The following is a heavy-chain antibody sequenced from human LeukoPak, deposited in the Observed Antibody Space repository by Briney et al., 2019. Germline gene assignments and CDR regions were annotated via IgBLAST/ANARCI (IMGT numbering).Heavy chain of an antibody. CDR1: GFTFSSYS. CDR2: ISSSSYI. V-gene: IGHV3-21*01. D-gene: IGHD6-19*01. Sequence: PGGSLRLSCAASGFTFSSYSMNWVRQAPGKGLEWVSSISSSSYIYYADSVKGRFTISRDNAKNSLYLQMNSLRAEDTAVYYCARTAGYSSGWYSYYFDYWGQGTLVTVSS. J-gene: IGHJ4*02. CDR3: ARTAGYSSGWYSYYFDY.